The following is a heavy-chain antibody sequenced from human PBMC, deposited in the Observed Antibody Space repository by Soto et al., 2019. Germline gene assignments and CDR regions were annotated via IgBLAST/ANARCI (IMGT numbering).Heavy chain of an antibody. D-gene: IGHD3-3*01. CDR3: ARSAGQDFRDLDY. CDR1: GGTFSSDA. Sequence: QVQLMQSGAEVKKPGSSVRVSGKASGGTFSSDAISWVRQAPGQGLEWMGGIMSIFGIANYAQKFQGRVTMTEDESTSTAYMELSSLRSEDTAVYYCARSAGQDFRDLDYWGQGTLVTVSS. CDR2: IMSIFGIA. J-gene: IGHJ4*02. V-gene: IGHV1-69*01.